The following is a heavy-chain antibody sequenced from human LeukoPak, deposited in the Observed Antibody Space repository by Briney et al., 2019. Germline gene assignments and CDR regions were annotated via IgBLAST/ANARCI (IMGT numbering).Heavy chain of an antibody. V-gene: IGHV3-30*02. J-gene: IGHJ4*02. CDR2: IRYDGSNK. CDR1: GFTFSSYG. CDR3: ARGQPGVAAAGNLDY. Sequence: GGSLRLSCAASGFTFSSYGMHWARQAPGKGLEWVAFIRYDGSNKYYADSVKGRFTISRDTSKNTLFLQMNSLRAEDTAVYYCARGQPGVAAAGNLDYWGQGTLVTVSS. D-gene: IGHD6-13*01.